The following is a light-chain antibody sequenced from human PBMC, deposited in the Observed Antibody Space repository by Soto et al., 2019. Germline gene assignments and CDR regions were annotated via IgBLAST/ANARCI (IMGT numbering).Light chain of an antibody. CDR1: QGIMNF. CDR2: AAS. Sequence: DIQMTQSPTSLSASVGDRVTITCRASQGIMNFVAWYQQKPGKAPKLLIYAASTLQSGVPSRFSGSGSGTAFTRTINSLLPEDVATSSCQKYSSVPVFGPGTKVEIK. V-gene: IGKV1-27*01. CDR3: QKYSSVPV. J-gene: IGKJ3*01.